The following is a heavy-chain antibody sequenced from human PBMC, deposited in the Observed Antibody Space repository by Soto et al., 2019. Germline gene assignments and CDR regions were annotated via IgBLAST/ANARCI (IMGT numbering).Heavy chain of an antibody. CDR2: SYYTGST. Sequence: QVQLQESGPGLVKPSETLSLTCTVSGGSISSYYWSWIRQPPGKGLEWIGYSYYTGSTNYSPSLKSRVTISLDTSNNQLSLIVRSVPAGDTAVYYCEGGFHRHSGSWSSYYYYYCLDVWGHGTTVTVSS. CDR1: GGSISSYY. D-gene: IGHD6-13*01. J-gene: IGHJ6*02. V-gene: IGHV4-59*01. CDR3: EGGFHRHSGSWSSYYYYYCLDV.